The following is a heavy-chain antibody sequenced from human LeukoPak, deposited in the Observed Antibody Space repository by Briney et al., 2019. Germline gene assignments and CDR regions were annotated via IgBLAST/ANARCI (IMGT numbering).Heavy chain of an antibody. Sequence: SETLSLTCTVSGGSIGSYYWSWIRQPPGKGLEWIGYIYYSGSTNYNPSLKSRVTISVDTSKNQFSLKLSSVTAADTAVYYCARQKLLWFGELLYWWFDPWGQGTLVTVSS. CDR1: GGSIGSYY. CDR3: ARQKLLWFGELLYWWFDP. D-gene: IGHD3-10*01. CDR2: IYYSGST. J-gene: IGHJ5*02. V-gene: IGHV4-59*08.